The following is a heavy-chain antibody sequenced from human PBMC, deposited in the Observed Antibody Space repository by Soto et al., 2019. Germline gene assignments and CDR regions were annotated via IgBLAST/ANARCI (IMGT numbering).Heavy chain of an antibody. Sequence: ASGFTFSSYDMHWVRQATGKGLEWVSAIGTAGDTYYPGSVKGRFTISRENAKNSLYLQMNSLRAEDTAVYYCARGKTYSSGWYDFNHPGASGMDVWGQGTTVTVSS. J-gene: IGHJ6*02. CDR1: GFTFSSYD. V-gene: IGHV3-13*01. D-gene: IGHD6-19*01. CDR2: IGTAGDT. CDR3: ARGKTYSSGWYDFNHPGASGMDV.